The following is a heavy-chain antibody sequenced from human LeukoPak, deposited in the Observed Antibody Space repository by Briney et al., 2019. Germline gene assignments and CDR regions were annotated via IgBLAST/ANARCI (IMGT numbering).Heavy chain of an antibody. CDR2: IYPGDSDT. J-gene: IGHJ4*02. CDR3: ARRAAPGIAAAGDDY. V-gene: IGHV5-51*01. Sequence: GESLKISCKGSGYSFTSYWIGWVRQMPGKGLEWMGIIYPGDSDTRYSPSFQGQVTISADKSISTAYLQWSSLKASDTAVYYCARRAAPGIAAAGDDYWGQGTLVTVSS. D-gene: IGHD6-13*01. CDR1: GYSFTSYW.